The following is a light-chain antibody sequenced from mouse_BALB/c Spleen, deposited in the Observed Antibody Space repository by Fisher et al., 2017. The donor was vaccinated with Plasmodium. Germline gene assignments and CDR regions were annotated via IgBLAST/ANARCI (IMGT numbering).Light chain of an antibody. Sequence: VMTQSTLTLSVTIGQPASISCKSSQSLLDSDGKTYLNWLLQRPGQSPKRLIYLMSKLDSGVPDRFTGSGSGTDFTLKISRVEAEVLGIYYCFQGSHVPFTFGSRTKLEIK. V-gene: IGKV1-135*01. CDR2: LMS. CDR1: QSLLDSDGKTY. CDR3: FQGSHVPFT. J-gene: IGKJ4*01.